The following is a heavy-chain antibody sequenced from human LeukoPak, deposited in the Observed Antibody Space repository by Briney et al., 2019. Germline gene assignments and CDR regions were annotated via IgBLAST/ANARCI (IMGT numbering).Heavy chain of an antibody. D-gene: IGHD1-26*01. Sequence: ASVKVSCTASGYTFTSYDINWVRQATGQGLEWMGWMNPNSGNTGYAQKFQGRVTMTRNTSISTAYMELSSLRSEDTAVYYCAKGQRWESPHYLDSWGQGTLVTVSS. V-gene: IGHV1-8*01. CDR1: GYTFTSYD. CDR3: AKGQRWESPHYLDS. J-gene: IGHJ4*02. CDR2: MNPNSGNT.